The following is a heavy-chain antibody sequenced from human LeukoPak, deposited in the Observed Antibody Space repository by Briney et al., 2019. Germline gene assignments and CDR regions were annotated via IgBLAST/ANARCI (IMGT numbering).Heavy chain of an antibody. J-gene: IGHJ4*02. CDR2: ISGSGGST. V-gene: IGHV3-23*01. CDR1: GFTFSSYA. D-gene: IGHD2-15*01. CDR3: AKRDVVVVAIDY. Sequence: PGESLRLSCAASGFTFSSYAMSWVRQAPGKGLEWVSAISGSGGSTYYADSVKGRFTISRDNSKNTLYLQMNSLRAEDTAVYYCAKRDVVVVAIDYWGQGTLVTVSS.